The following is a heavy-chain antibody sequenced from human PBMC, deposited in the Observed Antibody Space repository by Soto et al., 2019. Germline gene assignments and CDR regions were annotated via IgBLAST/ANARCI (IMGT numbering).Heavy chain of an antibody. CDR3: SRFIMVGGWVDPTYYHGVDV. Sequence: QVQLVQSGAEVKKPGASVTVSCKTSGYTFSNYGINWVRQAPGQGLEWMGWISGYNGNTNYAQTVQGRVTMTTDTATGTVYMALRSLKADETAIYYCSRFIMVGGWVDPTYYHGVDVWGQGTTVTVSS. D-gene: IGHD6-19*01. CDR2: ISGYNGNT. J-gene: IGHJ6*02. CDR1: GYTFSNYG. V-gene: IGHV1-18*01.